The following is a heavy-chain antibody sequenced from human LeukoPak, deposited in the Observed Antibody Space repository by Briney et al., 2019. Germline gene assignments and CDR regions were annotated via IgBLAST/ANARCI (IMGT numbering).Heavy chain of an antibody. J-gene: IGHJ5*02. V-gene: IGHV4-34*01. CDR1: GGSFSGYY. Sequence: PSETLSLTCAVYGGSFSGYYWSWIRQPPGKGLEWIGEINHSGSTNYNPSLKSRVTISVDTSKNQFSLKLSSVTAADTVVYYCARGPPSIGYCSGGSCSPKVKNWFDPWGQGTLVTVSS. CDR2: INHSGST. CDR3: ARGPPSIGYCSGGSCSPKVKNWFDP. D-gene: IGHD2-15*01.